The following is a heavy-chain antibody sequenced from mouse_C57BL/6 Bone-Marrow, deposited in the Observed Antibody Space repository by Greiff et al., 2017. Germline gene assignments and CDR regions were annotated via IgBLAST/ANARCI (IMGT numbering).Heavy chain of an antibody. CDR1: GYTFTSYW. J-gene: IGHJ4*01. Sequence: VQLQQPGAELVKPGASVKMSCKASGYTFTSYWITWVKQRPGQGLEWIGDIYPGSGSTNYNEKFKSKATLTVDTSSSTACMQLSSLTAEDSAVYYCSRWLPLSAIDYWGQGTSVTVSS. D-gene: IGHD2-2*01. V-gene: IGHV1-55*01. CDR3: SRWLPLSAIDY. CDR2: IYPGSGST.